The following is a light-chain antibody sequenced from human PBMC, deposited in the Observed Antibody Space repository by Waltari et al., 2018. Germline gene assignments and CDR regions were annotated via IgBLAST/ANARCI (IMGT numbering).Light chain of an antibody. J-gene: IGLJ2*01. Sequence: QSVLTQPPSVSAAPRQRVTISCSGTSPNNGNNAVNWYQQVPGKPPKLLMAFNALLPQGASDRFSGSKSGTSASLAISGVQREDEADYYCAAWDDSLDGLVFGGGTKVTVL. CDR2: FNA. CDR1: SPNNGNNA. V-gene: IGLV1-36*01. CDR3: AAWDDSLDGLV.